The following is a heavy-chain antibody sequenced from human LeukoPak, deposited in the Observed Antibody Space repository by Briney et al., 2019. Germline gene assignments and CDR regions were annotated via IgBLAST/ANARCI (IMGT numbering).Heavy chain of an antibody. CDR2: ISSSSSTI. CDR3: AKDPRPPRNWNFPEGT. V-gene: IGHV3-48*01. D-gene: IGHD1-1*01. CDR1: GFTFSSYS. J-gene: IGHJ3*01. Sequence: GGSLRLSCAASGFTFSSYSMNWVRQAPGKGLEWVSYISSSSSTIYYADSVKGRFTISRDNAKNTLYLQMNSLRAEDTAVYYCAKDPRPPRNWNFPEGTWGQGTMVTVSS.